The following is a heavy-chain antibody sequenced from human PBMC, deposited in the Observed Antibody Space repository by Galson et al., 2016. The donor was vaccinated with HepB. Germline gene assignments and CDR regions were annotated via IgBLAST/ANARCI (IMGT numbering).Heavy chain of an antibody. CDR3: ARNSFWNALDV. V-gene: IGHV3-21*01. CDR2: MSSSVRSVTEM. D-gene: IGHD3-3*01. J-gene: IGHJ6*02. CDR1: GFTFSNYW. Sequence: SLRLSCAASGFTFSNYWMSWVRLAPGRGLEWVASMSSSVRSVTEMHYTDSVKGRFTIYRDNAKNSLYLQMNSLRADDTAVYYCARNSFWNALDVWGQGTTVTVSS.